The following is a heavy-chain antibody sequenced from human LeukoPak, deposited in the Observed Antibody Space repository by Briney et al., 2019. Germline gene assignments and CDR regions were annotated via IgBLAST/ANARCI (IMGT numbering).Heavy chain of an antibody. CDR2: IYHSGST. CDR1: GGSISSSNW. D-gene: IGHD6-13*01. V-gene: IGHV4-4*02. Sequence: SGTLSLTCAVSGGSISSSNWWSWVRQPPGKGLEWIGEIYHSGSTNYNPSLKSRVTISVDKSKNQFSLKLSSVTAADTAVYYCARSAAFIEAAGIFDYWGQGTLVTVSS. J-gene: IGHJ4*02. CDR3: ARSAAFIEAAGIFDY.